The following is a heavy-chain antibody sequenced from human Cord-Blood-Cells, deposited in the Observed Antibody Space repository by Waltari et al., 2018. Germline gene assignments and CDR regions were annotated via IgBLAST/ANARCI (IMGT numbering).Heavy chain of an antibody. CDR1: GGSISSGGYY. Sequence: QVQLQESGPGLVKPSQTLSLTCTVSGGSISSGGYYWSWIRKHPGKGLEWIGYIYYSGSTYYNPSLKSRVTISVDTSKNQFSLKLSSVTAADTAVYYCARDLRTGDEAYYYYGMDVWGQGTTVTVSS. V-gene: IGHV4-31*03. CDR2: IYYSGST. CDR3: ARDLRTGDEAYYYYGMDV. D-gene: IGHD7-27*01. J-gene: IGHJ6*02.